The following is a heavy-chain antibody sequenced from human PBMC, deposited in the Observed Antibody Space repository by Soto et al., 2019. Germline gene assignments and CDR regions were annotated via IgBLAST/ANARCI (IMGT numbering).Heavy chain of an antibody. V-gene: IGHV4-39*01. J-gene: IGHJ4*02. CDR2: IYYSGST. CDR1: TFSSYA. CDR3: ARLSRTPSYYFDY. Sequence: TFSSYAMSWVRQAPGKGLEWIGIIYYSGSTYYNPSLKSRVTISVDTSKNQFSLKLSSVTAADTAVYYCARLSRTPSYYFDYWGRGTLVTVSS. D-gene: IGHD1-1*01.